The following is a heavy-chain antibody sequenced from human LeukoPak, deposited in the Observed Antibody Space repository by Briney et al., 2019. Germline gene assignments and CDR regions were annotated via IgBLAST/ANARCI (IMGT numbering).Heavy chain of an antibody. CDR2: IYPGGSDT. CDR3: ARQAGDGYNLGFDY. J-gene: IGHJ4*02. D-gene: IGHD5-24*01. CDR1: GYTFSSYW. V-gene: IGHV5-51*01. Sequence: GESLKISCKGPGYTFSSYWIAWVRQMPGRGLEWMGIIYPGGSDTRYSPSFQGQVTMSADKSISTAYLQWSSLKASDTAMYYCARQAGDGYNLGFDYWGQGTLVTVSS.